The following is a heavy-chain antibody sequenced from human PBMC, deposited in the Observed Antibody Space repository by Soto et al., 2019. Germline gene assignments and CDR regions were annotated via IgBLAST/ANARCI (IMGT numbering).Heavy chain of an antibody. CDR1: GFSLSADGVG. Sequence: QITLKESGPTLVKPTQTLTLTCTFSGFSLSADGVGVGWIRQPPGKALEWLALIYWDDDQRYSPSLKTRLTITKXPXKXXVVLTMTNMDPVDTATYYCAHAYGGTSWPNDAFDVWGQGTVVTVSS. CDR3: AHAYGGTSWPNDAFDV. CDR2: IYWDDDQ. V-gene: IGHV2-5*02. J-gene: IGHJ3*01. D-gene: IGHD2-2*01.